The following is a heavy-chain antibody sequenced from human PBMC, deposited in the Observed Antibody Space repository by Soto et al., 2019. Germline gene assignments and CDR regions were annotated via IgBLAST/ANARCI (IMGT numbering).Heavy chain of an antibody. Sequence: GGSLRLSCAASGFTFSSYGMYWVRMAQGKGKEWEAVIWYDESNKYYADSVNGRFSISRDNSKNTLYLQMNSLRAEDTAVYYCSRDSGSYYYYYDMDDWGKGTTVTVSS. CDR3: SRDSGSYYYYYDMDD. CDR2: IWYDESNK. J-gene: IGHJ6*03. V-gene: IGHV3-33*01. CDR1: GFTFSSYG. D-gene: IGHD1-26*01.